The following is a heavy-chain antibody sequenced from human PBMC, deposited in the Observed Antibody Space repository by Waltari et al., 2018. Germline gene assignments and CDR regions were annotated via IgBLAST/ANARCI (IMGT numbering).Heavy chain of an antibody. D-gene: IGHD3-10*01. CDR2: INPSGGST. Sequence: QVQLVQSGAEVKKPGASVKVSCKASGYTFTSYYMHWVRQAPGQGLEWMGIINPSGGSTSYAQKFQGRVTMTRDTSTSTVYMELSSLRSEDSAVYYCARDSGTMTEGRFGAFDIWGQGTMVTVSS. V-gene: IGHV1-46*01. CDR3: ARDSGTMTEGRFGAFDI. J-gene: IGHJ3*02. CDR1: GYTFTSYY.